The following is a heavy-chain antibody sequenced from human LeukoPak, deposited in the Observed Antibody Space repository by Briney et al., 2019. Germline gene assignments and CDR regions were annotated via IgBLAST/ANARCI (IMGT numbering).Heavy chain of an antibody. D-gene: IGHD4-17*01. V-gene: IGHV1-2*02. CDR3: ARAIPTVTTYY. Sequence: ASVKVSCKASEYTFTGYSMNWVRQAPGQGLEWIGWINPNSGGTNYAEKFQGRVTMTRDTSISTAYMELSRLRSDDTAVYYCARAIPTVTTYYWGQGTLVTVSS. J-gene: IGHJ4*02. CDR2: INPNSGGT. CDR1: EYTFTGYS.